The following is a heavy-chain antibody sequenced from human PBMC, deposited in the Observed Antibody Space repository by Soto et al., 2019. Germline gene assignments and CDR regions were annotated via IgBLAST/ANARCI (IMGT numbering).Heavy chain of an antibody. CDR1: GCTFTNYY. CDR3: ARVPVSYRAPCSGGSCYLFDY. Sequence: AAVKVSCKTSGCTFTNYYIHWVRQAPGQGLEWMGVINPSGISTTYAQKFQGRVTMTRDTSTSTVYMDLSSLRPEDTAVYFCARVPVSYRAPCSGGSCYLFDYWGQGTLVTVSS. J-gene: IGHJ4*02. CDR2: INPSGIST. V-gene: IGHV1-46*01. D-gene: IGHD2-15*01.